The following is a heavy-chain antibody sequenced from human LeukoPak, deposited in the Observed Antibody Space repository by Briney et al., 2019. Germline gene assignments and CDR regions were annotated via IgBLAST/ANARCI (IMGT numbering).Heavy chain of an antibody. V-gene: IGHV3-7*01. CDR3: ARANSLGY. D-gene: IGHD2/OR15-2a*01. Sequence: GGSLRLSCAASGFTFSSYWMSWVRQAPGKGLGWVANIKHDGSEKYYVDSVKGRFTISRDNAKDSLYLQMNSLRAQDTAVYYCARANSLGYWGQGTLVTVSS. CDR2: IKHDGSEK. J-gene: IGHJ4*02. CDR1: GFTFSSYW.